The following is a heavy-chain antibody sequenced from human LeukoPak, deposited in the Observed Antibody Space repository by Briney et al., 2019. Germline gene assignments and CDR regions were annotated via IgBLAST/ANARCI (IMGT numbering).Heavy chain of an antibody. J-gene: IGHJ4*02. CDR3: ATTSQYYGLDY. Sequence: SETLSLTCAVYGGSFSGYYWSWIRQPPGNWLEWIGEINHSGSTNYNPSLKSRVTISVDTSKNQFSLKLSSVTAADTAVYYCATTSQYYGLDYWGQGTLVTVSS. CDR1: GGSFSGYY. V-gene: IGHV4-34*01. D-gene: IGHD2/OR15-2a*01. CDR2: INHSGST.